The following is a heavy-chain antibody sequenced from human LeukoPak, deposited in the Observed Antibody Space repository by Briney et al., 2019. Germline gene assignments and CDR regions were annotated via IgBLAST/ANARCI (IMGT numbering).Heavy chain of an antibody. CDR2: ISSSSSYI. CDR1: GFTFSSYS. V-gene: IGHV3-21*01. CDR3: ARDRSPLETSLLWFGELPLGYYYYGMDV. D-gene: IGHD3-10*01. J-gene: IGHJ6*02. Sequence: GGSLRLSCAASGFTFSSYSMNWVRQAPGKGLEWVSSISSSSSYIYYADSVKGRFTISRDNAKNSLYLQMNSLRAEDTAVYYRARDRSPLETSLLWFGELPLGYYYYGMDVWGQGTTVTVSS.